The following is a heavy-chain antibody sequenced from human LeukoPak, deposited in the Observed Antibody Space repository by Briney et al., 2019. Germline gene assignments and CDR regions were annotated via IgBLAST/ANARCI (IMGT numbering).Heavy chain of an antibody. CDR3: ASWGAGGNS. D-gene: IGHD3-16*01. CDR1: GFTLTTYW. Sequence: GGSLRLSCEASGFTLTTYWMNWVRQVPGKGLDWVANINPDGSGKRYVDSVKGRFTIARDNADNSLSLQMNSLRAEDTAVYYCASWGAGGNSWGQGTLVTVSS. CDR2: INPDGSGK. J-gene: IGHJ4*02. V-gene: IGHV3-7*01.